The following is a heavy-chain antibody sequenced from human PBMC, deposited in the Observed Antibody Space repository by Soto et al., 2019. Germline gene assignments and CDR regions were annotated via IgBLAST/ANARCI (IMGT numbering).Heavy chain of an antibody. D-gene: IGHD3-10*01. CDR1: GFTFFMYD. V-gene: IGHV1-3*01. CDR3: ARAGWFAEGYFDF. CDR2: INAGNGHT. J-gene: IGHJ4*02. Sequence: ASVKVSCKASGFTFFMYDIHWVRQAPGQGLEWMAWINAGNGHTTYSQKFQGRVTITRDTSARTVYMELRSLRFEDTATYYCARAGWFAEGYFDFWGQGTAVTV.